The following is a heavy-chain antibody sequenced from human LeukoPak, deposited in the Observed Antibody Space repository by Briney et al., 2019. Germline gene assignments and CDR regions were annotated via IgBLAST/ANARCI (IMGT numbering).Heavy chain of an antibody. CDR3: ARGTVGQGSY. D-gene: IGHD4-23*01. CDR2: INPNSGGT. V-gene: IGHV1-2*02. J-gene: IGHJ4*02. CDR1: GYTFTGYY. Sequence: ASVKVSCKASGYTFTGYYMHWVRQAPGQGLEWMGWINPNSGGTNYAQKFQGRVTMTRDTSISTAYMELSSLRSEDTAVYYCARGTVGQGSYWGQGTLVTVSS.